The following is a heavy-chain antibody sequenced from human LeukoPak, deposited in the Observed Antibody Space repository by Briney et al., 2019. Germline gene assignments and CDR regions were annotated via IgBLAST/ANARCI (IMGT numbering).Heavy chain of an antibody. CDR3: TRHNYDRSGYGAFDI. CDR2: IRSKTNNYAT. J-gene: IGHJ3*02. Sequence: PGGSLRLSCAASGFTFSGSDIHWVRQASGKGLEGVGHIRSKTNNYATADAASVKGRFTFSRDDSKNTAYIQMNSLKTEDTAVYYCTRHNYDRSGYGAFDIWGQGTMVTVSS. CDR1: GFTFSGSD. D-gene: IGHD3-22*01. V-gene: IGHV3-73*01.